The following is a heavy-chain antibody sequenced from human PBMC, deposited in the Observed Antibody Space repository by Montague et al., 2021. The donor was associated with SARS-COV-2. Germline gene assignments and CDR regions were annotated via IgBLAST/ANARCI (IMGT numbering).Heavy chain of an antibody. CDR1: GHSISSGTHA. J-gene: IGHJ4*02. Sequence: TLSLTCTVYGHSISSGTHAWSWIGQPAGKGLKWIGSTYTSGGTKYNPSLKSRVTISVDTSNNQFSLNLSSVTAADTAVYYCARVGENEYRFFDYWGQGSLVTVSS. V-gene: IGHV4-61*02. D-gene: IGHD1-1*01. CDR3: ARVGENEYRFFDY. CDR2: TYTSGGT.